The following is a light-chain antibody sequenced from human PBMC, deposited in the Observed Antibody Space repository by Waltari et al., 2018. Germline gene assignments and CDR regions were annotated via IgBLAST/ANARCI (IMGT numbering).Light chain of an antibody. CDR1: QSISNY. J-gene: IGKJ2*01. Sequence: DIQMTQSPSTLSASVGDRVTITCRASQSISNYLAWYQQKPVKAPNLLSYKASILKSGVSSRFSGSGSGTQFTLSLRRLQPGDVATYFCQQYNTYSSFGQGTKLEIK. CDR2: KAS. CDR3: QQYNTYSS. V-gene: IGKV1-5*03.